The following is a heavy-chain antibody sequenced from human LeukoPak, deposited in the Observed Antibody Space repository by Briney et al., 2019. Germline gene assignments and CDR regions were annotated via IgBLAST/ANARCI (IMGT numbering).Heavy chain of an antibody. Sequence: PSETLSLTCAVYGGSFRGYYWSWIRQPPGKGLEWIGEINHSGSTNYNPSLKSRVTISVDTSKNQFSLKLTSVTAADTAVYYCARGPLAAAGSLTYYYYAMDVWGQGTTVTVSS. CDR1: GGSFRGYY. V-gene: IGHV4-34*01. CDR2: INHSGST. J-gene: IGHJ6*02. CDR3: ARGPLAAAGSLTYYYYAMDV. D-gene: IGHD6-13*01.